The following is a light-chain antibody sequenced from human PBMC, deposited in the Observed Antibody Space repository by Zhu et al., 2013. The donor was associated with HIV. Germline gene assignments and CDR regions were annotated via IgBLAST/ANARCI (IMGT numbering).Light chain of an antibody. V-gene: IGKV1D-13*01. CDR1: QGISSY. Sequence: AIQLTQSPSSLSASVGDRVTITCRASQGISSYLVWYQQKPGKVPNLLIYGASSRATNIPVRFSGSGSGTEFTLTISSLQSEDFALYYCQQYNNWPPLTFGG. J-gene: IGKJ4*01. CDR3: QQYNNWPPLT. CDR2: GAS.